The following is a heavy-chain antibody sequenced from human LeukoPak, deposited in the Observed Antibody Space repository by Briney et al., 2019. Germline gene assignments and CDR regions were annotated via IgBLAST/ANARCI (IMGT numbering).Heavy chain of an antibody. J-gene: IGHJ4*02. CDR3: ARALSTVTTYFAS. D-gene: IGHD4-17*01. V-gene: IGHV4-34*01. CDR2: INPGGIT. CDR1: GGSLSGYY. Sequence: SETLSLTCAVSGGSLSGYYWRWIRQPPGEGREWSGEINPGGITNYNPSFKRRVTISADTSKSQSSLEVRSVPAADTAMFYCARALSTVTTYFASSGQGTLLTVSP.